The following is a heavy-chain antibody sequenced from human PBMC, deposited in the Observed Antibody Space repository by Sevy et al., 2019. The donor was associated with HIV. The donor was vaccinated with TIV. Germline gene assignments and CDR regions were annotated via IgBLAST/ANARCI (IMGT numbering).Heavy chain of an antibody. D-gene: IGHD3-22*01. Sequence: GGSLRLSCAASGFNFSDYYMSWIRQAPGKGLEWVSYISRSGSTINYADSVKGRFTISRDNAKNSLYLQINSLRAEDSAVYYCARENTMIEEPGWFDPWGQRTLVTVSS. J-gene: IGHJ5*02. CDR1: GFNFSDYY. V-gene: IGHV3-11*01. CDR3: ARENTMIEEPGWFDP. CDR2: ISRSGSTI.